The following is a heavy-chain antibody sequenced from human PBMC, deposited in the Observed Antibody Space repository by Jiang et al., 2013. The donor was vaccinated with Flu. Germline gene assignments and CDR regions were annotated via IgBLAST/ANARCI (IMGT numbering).Heavy chain of an antibody. CDR1: GGSMIAYY. CDR2: IYYSGNT. V-gene: IGHV4-59*01. J-gene: IGHJ4*02. Sequence: PGLLKPSETLSLTCTVSGGSMIAYYWSWIRQPPGKGLEWIGYIYYSGNTNYNPSLKSRVTMSVDTSKNQFSLRLSSVTAADAAVYYCARDNFSSTFGAFFDYWGQGKLVAVSS. CDR3: ARDNFSSTFGAFFDY. D-gene: IGHD6-13*01.